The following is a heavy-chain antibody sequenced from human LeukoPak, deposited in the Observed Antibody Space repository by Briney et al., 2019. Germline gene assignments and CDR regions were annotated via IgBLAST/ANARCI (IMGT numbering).Heavy chain of an antibody. CDR1: GGSISSYY. CDR2: IYYSGST. J-gene: IGHJ6*03. V-gene: IGHV4-59*01. D-gene: IGHD2-2*01. CDR3: ARAGGYCSSTSCYGDYYYYYYVDV. Sequence: SETLSLTCTVSGGSISSYYWSWLRQPPGKGLEWIGYIYYSGSTNYNPSLKSRVTISVDTSKNQFSLKLSSVTAADTAVYYCARAGGYCSSTSCYGDYYYYYYVDVWGKGTTVTVSS.